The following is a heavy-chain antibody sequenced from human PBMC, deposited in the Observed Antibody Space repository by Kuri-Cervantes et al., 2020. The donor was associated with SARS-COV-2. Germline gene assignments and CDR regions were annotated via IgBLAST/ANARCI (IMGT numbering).Heavy chain of an antibody. V-gene: IGHV4-59*12. CDR3: ARAAYVTDFDY. Sequence: SETLSLTCTVSGGSISGYYWSWVRQPPGKGLEWIGYIYYSGSTNYNPSLKSRVTISVDTSKNQFSLKLSSVTAADTAVYYCARAAYVTDFDYWGQGTLVTVSS. J-gene: IGHJ4*02. CDR2: IYYSGST. D-gene: IGHD1-14*01. CDR1: GGSISGYY.